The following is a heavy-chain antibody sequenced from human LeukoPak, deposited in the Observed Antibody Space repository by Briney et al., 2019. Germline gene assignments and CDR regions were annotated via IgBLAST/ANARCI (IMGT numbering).Heavy chain of an antibody. CDR2: INHSGST. CDR3: ARGRCRRDRCYDFDY. V-gene: IGHV4-34*01. CDR1: GGSFSGYY. J-gene: IGHJ4*02. Sequence: SETLSLTCAVYGGSFSGYYWSWIRQPPGKGLEWIGEINHSGSTNYNPSLKSRVTISVDTSKNQFSLKLSSVTAADTALYYCARGRCRRDRCYDFDYWGQGTLVTVSS. D-gene: IGHD2-15*01.